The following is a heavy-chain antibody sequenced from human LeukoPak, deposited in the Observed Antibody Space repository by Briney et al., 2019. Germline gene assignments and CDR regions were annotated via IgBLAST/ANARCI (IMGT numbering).Heavy chain of an antibody. CDR3: ARGDSSGYYFPYYFDY. CDR2: INPNSGGT. CDR1: GYTFTGYY. J-gene: IGHJ4*02. D-gene: IGHD3-22*01. Sequence: ASVKVSCKASGYTFTGYYMHWVRQAPGQGLEWMGWINPNSGGTNYAQKFQGRVTMTRDTSISTACMELSRLRSDDTAVYYCARGDSSGYYFPYYFDYWGQGTLVTVSS. V-gene: IGHV1-2*02.